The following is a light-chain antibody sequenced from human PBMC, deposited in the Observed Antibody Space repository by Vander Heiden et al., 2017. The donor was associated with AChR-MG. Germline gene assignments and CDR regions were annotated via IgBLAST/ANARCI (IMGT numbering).Light chain of an antibody. CDR2: EVS. V-gene: IGLV2-8*01. Sequence: QSALTQPPSASGSPGQSVTISCTGTSSDVGGYNYVSWYQQHPGKAPKLMIYEVSERPSGVPDRFSGSKSGNTASLTVSGLQTEDEAIYYCSSYADHNNPVFGGGTKLTVL. CDR3: SSYADHNNPV. CDR1: SSDVGGYNY. J-gene: IGLJ2*01.